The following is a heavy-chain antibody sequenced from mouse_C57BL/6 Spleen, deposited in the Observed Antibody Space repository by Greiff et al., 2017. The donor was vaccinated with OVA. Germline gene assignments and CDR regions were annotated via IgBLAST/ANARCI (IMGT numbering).Heavy chain of an antibody. V-gene: IGHV5-4*03. D-gene: IGHD2-4*01. Sequence: EVKLVESGGGLVKPGGSLKLSCAASGFTFSSYAMSWVRQTPEKRLEWVATLSDGGSYTYSPANVTGRFTISSDNAKHNLYLQMSHMKSEDTAMYYCARGGLRREGYYFDDWGQGTTLTVSS. CDR3: ARGGLRREGYYFDD. CDR2: LSDGGSYT. CDR1: GFTFSSYA. J-gene: IGHJ2*01.